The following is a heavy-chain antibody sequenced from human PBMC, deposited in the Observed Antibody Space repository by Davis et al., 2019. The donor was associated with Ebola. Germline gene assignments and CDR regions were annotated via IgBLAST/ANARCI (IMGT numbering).Heavy chain of an antibody. V-gene: IGHV3-72*01. J-gene: IGHJ4*02. CDR2: SRNKENRYST. CDR3: VTENWYRFES. CDR1: GFTFSSYG. D-gene: IGHD1/OR15-1a*01. Sequence: GESLKISCAASGFTFSSYGMHWVRLPPGKGLEWVGLSRNKENRYSTEYAASVKGRFTISRDDSKNLLYLEMNGLRNEDTAVYYCVTENWYRFESWGQGTLVTVSS.